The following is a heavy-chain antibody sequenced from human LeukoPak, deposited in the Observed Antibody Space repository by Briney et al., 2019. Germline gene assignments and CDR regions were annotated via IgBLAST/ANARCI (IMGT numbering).Heavy chain of an antibody. CDR1: GFSVNDNY. J-gene: IGHJ4*02. CDR3: ARTNPVYGDYDY. Sequence: GGSLRLSCAVSGFSVNDNYMSWVRQAPGKGLQWVSVMFPDGRTYYADSVKGRFTISRDLARNTLLLQMHSLRADDTAVHYCARTNPVYGDYDYWGQGTLVTDSP. D-gene: IGHD4-17*01. V-gene: IGHV3-53*01. CDR2: MFPDGRT.